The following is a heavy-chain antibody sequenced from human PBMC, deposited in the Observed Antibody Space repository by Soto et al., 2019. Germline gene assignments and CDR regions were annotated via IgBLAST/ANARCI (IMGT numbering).Heavy chain of an antibody. CDR3: ARIVGIRNSIGQRYYFDY. V-gene: IGHV4-39*01. J-gene: IGHJ4*02. Sequence: QLQLQESGPGLAKPSETLSLTCTVSGGSVSSTSYYWGRIRQPPGKGLEWIGSIYYSGSTYYNPSLKSRVTISVDTSKNQFSLKLSSVTAADTAVYYCARIVGIRNSIGQRYYFDYWGQGTLVTVSS. CDR2: IYYSGST. D-gene: IGHD6-19*01. CDR1: GGSVSSTSYY.